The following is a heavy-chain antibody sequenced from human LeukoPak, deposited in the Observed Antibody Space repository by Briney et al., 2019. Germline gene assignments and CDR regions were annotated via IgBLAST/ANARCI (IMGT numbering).Heavy chain of an antibody. CDR1: GYTFTGYY. CDR2: INPNSGGT. CDR3: ARARGGYSSSWYYFDY. V-gene: IGHV1-2*06. J-gene: IGHJ4*02. D-gene: IGHD6-13*01. Sequence: GASVKVSCKASGYTFTGYYMHWVRQAPGQGLEWMGRINPNSGGTNYAQKFQGRVTMTRDTSISTAYMELSRLRSDGTAVYYCARARGGYSSSWYYFDYWGQGTLVTASS.